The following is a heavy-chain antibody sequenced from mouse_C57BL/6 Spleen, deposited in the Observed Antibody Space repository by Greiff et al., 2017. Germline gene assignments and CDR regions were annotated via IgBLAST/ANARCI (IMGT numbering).Heavy chain of an antibody. Sequence: QVQLQQSGAELVRPGTSVKVSCKASGYAFTNYLIEWVKQRPGQGLEWIGVINPGSGGTNYNEKFKGKATLTADKSSSTAYMQLSSLTSEDSAVXFCARSDYYGSSSYAMDYWGQGTSVTVSS. J-gene: IGHJ4*01. CDR3: ARSDYYGSSSYAMDY. CDR1: GYAFTNYL. V-gene: IGHV1-54*01. D-gene: IGHD1-1*01. CDR2: INPGSGGT.